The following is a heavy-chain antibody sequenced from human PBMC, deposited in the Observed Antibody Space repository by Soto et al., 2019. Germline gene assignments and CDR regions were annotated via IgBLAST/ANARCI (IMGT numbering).Heavy chain of an antibody. J-gene: IGHJ6*02. D-gene: IGHD4-17*01. V-gene: IGHV1-18*01. CDR1: GYTFIGYG. Sequence: QVQLVQSGVEVKKVGASVKVSCEASGYTFIGYGISWVRQAPGQGLEWMGWISTFKGDTNYAQSLQGRLSLTADRSTNTAYMELRSLKSDYTAVYYCARDYGDYPTYYAMDIWGQGTTVAVSS. CDR2: ISTFKGDT. CDR3: ARDYGDYPTYYAMDI.